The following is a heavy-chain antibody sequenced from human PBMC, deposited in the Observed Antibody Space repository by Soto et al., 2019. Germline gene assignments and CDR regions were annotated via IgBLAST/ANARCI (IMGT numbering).Heavy chain of an antibody. J-gene: IGHJ6*03. CDR3: ARAGSYTMVRGVIINYYYYYYMDV. Sequence: GGSLRLSCAASGFTFSSYWMSWVRQAPGKGLEWVANIKQDGSEKYYVDSVKGRFTISRDNAKNSLYLQMNSLRAEDTAVYYCARAGSYTMVRGVIINYYYYYYMDVWGKGTTVTVSS. D-gene: IGHD3-10*01. CDR1: GFTFSSYW. CDR2: IKQDGSEK. V-gene: IGHV3-7*01.